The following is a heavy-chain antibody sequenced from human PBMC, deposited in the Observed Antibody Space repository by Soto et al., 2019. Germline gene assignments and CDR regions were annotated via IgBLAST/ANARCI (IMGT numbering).Heavy chain of an antibody. Sequence: GGSLRLSCAASGFTFSSYSMNWVRQAPGKGLEWVSSISSSSTYIYYADSVKGRFTISRDDAKNSLFLQMSSLRVGDTAVYYCARGGDTSGSWPRYWGQGTLVTVSS. D-gene: IGHD3-22*01. CDR1: GFTFSSYS. J-gene: IGHJ4*02. V-gene: IGHV3-21*01. CDR3: ARGGDTSGSWPRY. CDR2: ISSSSTYI.